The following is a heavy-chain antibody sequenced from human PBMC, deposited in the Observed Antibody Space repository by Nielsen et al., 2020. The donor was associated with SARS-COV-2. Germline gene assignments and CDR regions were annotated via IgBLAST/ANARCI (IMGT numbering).Heavy chain of an antibody. V-gene: IGHV3-74*01. D-gene: IGHD5-18*01. CDR1: GFTVSSNY. J-gene: IGHJ4*02. CDR2: INSDGSST. CDR3: AKDLAPVYSYGPSFDY. Sequence: GESLKISCAASGFTVSSNYMSWVRQAPGKGLVWVSRINSDGSSTSYADSVKGRFTISRDNAKNSLYLQMNSLRAEDTALYYCAKDLAPVYSYGPSFDYWGQGTLVTVSS.